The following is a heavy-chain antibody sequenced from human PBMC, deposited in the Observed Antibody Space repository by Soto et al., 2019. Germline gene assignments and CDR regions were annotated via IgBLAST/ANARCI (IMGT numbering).Heavy chain of an antibody. V-gene: IGHV4-30-4*01. CDR1: GGSISSGDYY. J-gene: IGHJ5*02. CDR3: AGCNWWDFSKCFDP. Sequence: QVQLQESGPGLVKPSQTLSLTCTVSGGSISSGDYYWGWIRQPPGKGLEWIGYIYYSGSTYYNPSLESRVTISVDTSKNQFSLKLSSVTAADAAVYYWAGCNWWDFSKCFDPWGQGTLVTVSS. CDR2: IYYSGST. D-gene: IGHD4-4*01.